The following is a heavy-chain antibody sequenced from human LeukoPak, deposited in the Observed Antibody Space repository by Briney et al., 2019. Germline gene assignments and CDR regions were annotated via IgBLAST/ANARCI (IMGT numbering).Heavy chain of an antibody. V-gene: IGHV4-4*02. CDR1: GGSISSSSW. CDR2: IYHSGST. D-gene: IGHD6-6*01. CDR3: ARDLRAARPDY. Sequence: SETLSLTCAVSGGSISSSSWWSWVRQPPGKGLEWIGEIYHSGSTNYNPSLKSRVTISVDTSRNQFSLKLNSVTVADTAVYFCARDLRAARPDYWGQGTLVTVSS. J-gene: IGHJ4*02.